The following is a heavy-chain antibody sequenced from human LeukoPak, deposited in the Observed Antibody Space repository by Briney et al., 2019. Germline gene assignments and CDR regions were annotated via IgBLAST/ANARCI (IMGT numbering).Heavy chain of an antibody. J-gene: IGHJ3*02. CDR1: GGSISSYY. CDR3: AGVVLAPGGAFDI. D-gene: IGHD6-13*01. CDR2: IYYSGST. Sequence: SETLSLTCTVPGGSISSYYWGWIRQSPGKGLEWIGYIYYSGSTNYNPSLKSRVAISVDTSKNQFSLKLSSVTAADTAVYYCAGVVLAPGGAFDIWGQGTMVTVSS. V-gene: IGHV4-59*01.